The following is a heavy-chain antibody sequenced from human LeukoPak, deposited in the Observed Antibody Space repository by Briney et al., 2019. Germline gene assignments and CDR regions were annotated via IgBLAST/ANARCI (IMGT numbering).Heavy chain of an antibody. J-gene: IGHJ4*02. CDR3: AKDREGQWLVRILDY. CDR2: IRSKANNYAT. CDR1: GFTFSGSA. V-gene: IGHV3-73*01. Sequence: PGGSLRLSCAASGFTFSGSAMHWVRQASGKGLEWVGRIRSKANNYATAYAASVKGRFTVSRDDSKNTAYLQMNSLKTEDTAVYYCAKDREGQWLVRILDYWGQGTLVTVSS. D-gene: IGHD6-19*01.